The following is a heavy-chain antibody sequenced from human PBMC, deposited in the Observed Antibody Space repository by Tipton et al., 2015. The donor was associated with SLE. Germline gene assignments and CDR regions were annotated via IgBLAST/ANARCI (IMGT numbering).Heavy chain of an antibody. Sequence: TLSLTCTVSGGSISSGSYYWSWIRQPAGKGLEWLGRIYTRGSTNYNPSLKSRVTISIDTSKNQFSLKLSSVTAADTAVYYCARKSYNLLYYFYYMDVWGKGTTVTVSS. CDR2: IYTRGST. J-gene: IGHJ6*03. V-gene: IGHV4-61*02. CDR3: ARKSYNLLYYFYYMDV. CDR1: GGSISSGSYY. D-gene: IGHD5-24*01.